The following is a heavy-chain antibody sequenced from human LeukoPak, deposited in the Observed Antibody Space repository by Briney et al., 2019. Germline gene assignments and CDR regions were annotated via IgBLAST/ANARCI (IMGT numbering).Heavy chain of an antibody. CDR1: GFTFSSYW. V-gene: IGHV3-74*01. J-gene: IGHJ4*02. CDR2: ISSDGSNT. CDR3: ARDRGGSGPTTTDY. Sequence: PGGSLRLSCAASGFTFSSYWMNWVRQAPGKGLVWVSRISSDGSNTIYADSVKGRFTISRDNAKNTLYLQMNSLRAEDTALYYCARDRGGSGPTTTDYWGQGTLVTVSS. D-gene: IGHD6-19*01.